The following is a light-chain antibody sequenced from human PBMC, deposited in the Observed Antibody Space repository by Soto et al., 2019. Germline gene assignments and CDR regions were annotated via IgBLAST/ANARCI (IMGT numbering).Light chain of an antibody. CDR2: WAS. Sequence: IVMTQSPDSLAVSLGERATINCKSSQSVLYRSDSKNYLAWYQQKPGQPPKLLIYWASARESGVPDRFSGSGSGTDFTLTISSLQAEDVAVYYCQQYYLAPLTFGPGTKMEI. J-gene: IGKJ3*01. CDR3: QQYYLAPLT. V-gene: IGKV4-1*01. CDR1: QSVLYRSDSKNY.